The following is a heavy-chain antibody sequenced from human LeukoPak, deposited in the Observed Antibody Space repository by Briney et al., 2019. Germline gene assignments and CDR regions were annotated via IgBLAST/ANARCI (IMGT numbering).Heavy chain of an antibody. D-gene: IGHD4-17*01. J-gene: IGHJ6*03. CDR2: IIPIFGTA. V-gene: IGHV1-69*05. CDR1: GGTFSSYA. CDR3: ARVHRSALTTVITPWYYYMDV. Sequence: SVKVSCKASGGTFSSYAISWVRQAPGQGLEWMGGIIPIFGTANYAQKFQGRVTITTDESTSTAYMELSSLRSDDTAVYYCARVHRSALTTVITPWYYYMDVWGKGTTVTVSS.